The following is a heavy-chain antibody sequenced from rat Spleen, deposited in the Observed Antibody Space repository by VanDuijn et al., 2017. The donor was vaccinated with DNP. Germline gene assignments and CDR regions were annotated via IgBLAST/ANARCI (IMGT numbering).Heavy chain of an antibody. D-gene: IGHD1-12*03. J-gene: IGHJ4*01. CDR3: AREGDYYDGYGDALDA. V-gene: IGHV5-22*01. Sequence: EVQLVESGGGLVQPGRSLKLSCAASGFTFSNHDMAWVRQAPKKGLEWVASISYEGSSTYYGDSVKGRFTISRDYARSTLYLQMDSLRSEDTATYYCAREGDYYDGYGDALDAWGQGTSVTVSS. CDR1: GFTFSNHD. CDR2: ISYEGSST.